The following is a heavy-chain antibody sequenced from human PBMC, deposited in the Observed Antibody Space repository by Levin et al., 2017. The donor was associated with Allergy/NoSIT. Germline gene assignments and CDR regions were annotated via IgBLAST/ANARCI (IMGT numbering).Heavy chain of an antibody. D-gene: IGHD2-2*01. Sequence: PGGSLRLSCAASGFTFSDYYMSWIRQAPGKGLEWVSYISSSGSTIYYADSVKGRFTISRDNAKNSLYLQMNSLRAEDTAVYYCARDRYCGRTTCYGAWDSWGQGTLVTVSS. CDR1: GFTFSDYY. CDR2: ISSSGSTI. J-gene: IGHJ4*02. CDR3: ARDRYCGRTTCYGAWDS. V-gene: IGHV3-11*01.